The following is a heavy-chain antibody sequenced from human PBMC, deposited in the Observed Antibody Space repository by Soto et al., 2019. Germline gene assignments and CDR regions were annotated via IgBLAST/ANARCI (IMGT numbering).Heavy chain of an antibody. V-gene: IGHV3-9*01. Sequence: GGSLRLSCAASGFKFADYDMHWVRQAPGKGLEWVAGVNWNSGSSGYADSVKGRFTISRDNAKDSLYLQLNSLTIEDTAVYFCAREENDDTEETHAFDVWGQGTMVTVSS. CDR3: AREENDDTEETHAFDV. CDR2: VNWNSGSS. CDR1: GFKFADYD. J-gene: IGHJ3*01. D-gene: IGHD1-1*01.